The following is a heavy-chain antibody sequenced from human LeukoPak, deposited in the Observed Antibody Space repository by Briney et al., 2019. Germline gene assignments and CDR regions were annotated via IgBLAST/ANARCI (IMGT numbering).Heavy chain of an antibody. D-gene: IGHD3-10*01. V-gene: IGHV3-23*01. CDR2: ISGSGDRT. Sequence: GESLKISCAASGFTFSSSAMSWVRQAPGKGLEWVSTISGSGDRTYYADSVKGRFTISRDNSKNTLFLHMNSLRAEDTAVYSCAKGYYGSGSYGWFDYWGQGTLVTVSS. CDR1: GFTFSSSA. CDR3: AKGYYGSGSYGWFDY. J-gene: IGHJ4*02.